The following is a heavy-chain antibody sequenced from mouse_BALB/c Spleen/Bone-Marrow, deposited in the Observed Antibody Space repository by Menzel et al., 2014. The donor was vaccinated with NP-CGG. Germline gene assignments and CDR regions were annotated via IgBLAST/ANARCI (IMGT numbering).Heavy chain of an antibody. J-gene: IGHJ1*01. CDR2: IDPSNGRT. Sequence: VKLMESGAELVKPGASVKLSCKASGYTFTSYWMHWVKQRPGQSLEWIGEIDPSNGRTNYNEKFKNKATLTVDKSSSTAYMQLSSLTSEDSAVYYCARSTTVVVRYWYFDVWGAGTTVTVSS. V-gene: IGHV1S81*02. D-gene: IGHD1-1*01. CDR1: GYTFTSYW. CDR3: ARSTTVVVRYWYFDV.